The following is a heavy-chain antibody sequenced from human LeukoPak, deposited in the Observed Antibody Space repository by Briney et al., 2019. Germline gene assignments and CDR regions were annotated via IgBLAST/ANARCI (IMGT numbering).Heavy chain of an antibody. CDR1: GGTFSSYA. Sequence: LVKVSCKASGGTFSSYAISWVRQAPGQGLEWMGGIIPIFGTANYAQKFQGRVTITADESTSTAYMELSSLRSEDTAVYYCARGGPLRFLEWLSFWGQGTLVTVSS. CDR2: IIPIFGTA. J-gene: IGHJ4*02. CDR3: ARGGPLRFLEWLSF. V-gene: IGHV1-69*13. D-gene: IGHD3-3*01.